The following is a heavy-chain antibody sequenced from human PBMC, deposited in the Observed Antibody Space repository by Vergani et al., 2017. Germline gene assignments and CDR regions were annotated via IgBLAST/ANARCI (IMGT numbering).Heavy chain of an antibody. CDR3: VRRDFWVGPRTFDA. J-gene: IGHJ3*01. CDR1: GAPFNSYY. CDR2: IDDKGKS. D-gene: IGHD3-3*01. V-gene: IGHV4-34*01. Sequence: QVQLQQWGAGLLKPSETLSPTCAVSGAPFNSYYWAWIRQSPGRGLEWIGEIDDKGKSSRNRTLKSRVTISVDETKRQFSLKVTTVTAADSAMYYCVRRDFWVGPRTFDAWGAGTPVIVSS.